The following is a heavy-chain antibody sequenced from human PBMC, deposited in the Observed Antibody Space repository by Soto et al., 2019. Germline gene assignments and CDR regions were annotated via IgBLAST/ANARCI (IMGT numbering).Heavy chain of an antibody. CDR2: ISYDGSNK. J-gene: IGHJ6*02. CDR3: ARDRLRYNWNDFPYYYYGMDV. CDR1: GFTFSSYA. D-gene: IGHD1-1*01. Sequence: QVQLVESGGDVVQPGRSLRLSCAASGFTFSSYAMHWVRQAPGKGREWVAVISYDGSNKYYADSVKCRFTTSRDNSKNALSLQMNSLRAEDTAVYYCARDRLRYNWNDFPYYYYGMDVWGQGTTVTVSS. V-gene: IGHV3-30-3*01.